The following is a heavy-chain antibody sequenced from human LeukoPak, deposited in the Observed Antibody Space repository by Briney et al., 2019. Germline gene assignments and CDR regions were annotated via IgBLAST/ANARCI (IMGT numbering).Heavy chain of an antibody. CDR2: VYYTGST. J-gene: IGHJ4*02. CDR3: ARHFAYSSSSYFDY. Sequence: KASETLSLTCSVSGGSVSNYYWSWIRKPPGKGLEWIGYVYYTGSTNYNPSLKSRVTMFEDKSKNQFSLRLYSVTVADTAVYYCARHFAYSSSSYFDYWGQGSLVTVSS. CDR1: GGSVSNYY. V-gene: IGHV4-59*08. D-gene: IGHD6-6*01.